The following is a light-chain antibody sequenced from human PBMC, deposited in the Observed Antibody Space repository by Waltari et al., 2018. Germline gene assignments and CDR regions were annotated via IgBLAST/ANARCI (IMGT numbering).Light chain of an antibody. J-gene: IGLJ2*01. CDR3: SSYTTSSTLE. CDR1: SSDVGGYNY. Sequence: QSALTQPASVSGSPGQSLTISCTGTSSDVGGYNYVPWYQQHPGKAPKLMIYDVSNRPSGVSNRFSGSKSGNTASLTISGLQAEDEADYYCSSYTTSSTLEFGGGTKLTVL. CDR2: DVS. V-gene: IGLV2-14*03.